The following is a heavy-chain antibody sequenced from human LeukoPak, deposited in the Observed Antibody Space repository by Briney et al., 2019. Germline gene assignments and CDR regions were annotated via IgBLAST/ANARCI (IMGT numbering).Heavy chain of an antibody. CDR1: GYTFTSYG. J-gene: IGHJ4*02. D-gene: IGHD2-2*01. CDR2: ISAYNGNT. CDR3: AGAARGSTSCPNDY. V-gene: IGHV1-18*01. Sequence: ASVKVSCKASGYTFTSYGISWVRQAPGQGLEWMGWISAYNGNTNYAQKLQGRVTMTTDTSTSTAYMELRSLRSDDTAVYYCAGAARGSTSCPNDYWGQGTLVTVSS.